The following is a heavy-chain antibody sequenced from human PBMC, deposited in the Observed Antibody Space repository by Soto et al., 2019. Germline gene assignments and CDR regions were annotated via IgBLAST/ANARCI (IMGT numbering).Heavy chain of an antibody. CDR3: ARDGVSDKLEVAADPFAFDI. Sequence: QVQLVQSGAEVKKPGSSVKVSCNASGGTFSSYAISWVRQAHGQGLEWMGGIIPFFGTANYAQKFQGRVTITADESTSTAYMELSSLRSEDTAVYYCARDGVSDKLEVAADPFAFDIWGQGTMVTVSS. J-gene: IGHJ3*02. CDR2: IIPFFGTA. CDR1: GGTFSSYA. D-gene: IGHD2-15*01. V-gene: IGHV1-69*12.